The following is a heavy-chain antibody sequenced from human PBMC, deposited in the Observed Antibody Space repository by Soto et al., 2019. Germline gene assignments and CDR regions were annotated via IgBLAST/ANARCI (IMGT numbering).Heavy chain of an antibody. CDR1: GFTFSSYG. Sequence: QVQLVESGGGVVQPGRSLRLSCAASGFTFSSYGMHWVRQAPGKGLEWVAVISYDGSNKYYADSVKGRFTISRDNSKNTLYLQMNSLRAEDTAVYYCAKDLRGYSGSYGMDVWGQGTTVTVSS. J-gene: IGHJ6*02. V-gene: IGHV3-30*18. CDR2: ISYDGSNK. CDR3: AKDLRGYSGSYGMDV. D-gene: IGHD5-12*01.